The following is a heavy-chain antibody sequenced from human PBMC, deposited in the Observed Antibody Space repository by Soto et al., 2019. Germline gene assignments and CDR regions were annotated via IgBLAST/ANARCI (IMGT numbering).Heavy chain of an antibody. CDR1: GACVSSGSFA. CDR3: ARVPLRYSSSHNFDS. D-gene: IGHD6-19*01. Sequence: ETLSLTCSVAGACVSSGSFAWSWIRQPPGKGLEWIGFIYNNETFNYNPSLKSRVTLSVDTSKHQFSLKLSSVTSADTAVYYCARVPLRYSSSHNFDSWGQGALVTGSS. V-gene: IGHV4-61*01. CDR2: IYNNETF. J-gene: IGHJ4*02.